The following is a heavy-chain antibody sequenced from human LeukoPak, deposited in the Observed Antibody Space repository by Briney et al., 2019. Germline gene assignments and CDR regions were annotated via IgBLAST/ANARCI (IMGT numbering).Heavy chain of an antibody. CDR1: GFTFSNKA. V-gene: IGHV3-23*01. J-gene: IGHJ5*02. D-gene: IGHD3-22*01. CDR3: AKSPEVVVLVYWFDP. CDR2: VSGSGGST. Sequence: PGGSLRLSCAASGFTFSNKAMSWVRQAPGKGLEWVSAVSGSGGSTHYADSVKGRFTISRDNSKNTLFLQMNSLRAEDTAVYFCAKSPEVVVLVYWFDPWGQGTLVTVSS.